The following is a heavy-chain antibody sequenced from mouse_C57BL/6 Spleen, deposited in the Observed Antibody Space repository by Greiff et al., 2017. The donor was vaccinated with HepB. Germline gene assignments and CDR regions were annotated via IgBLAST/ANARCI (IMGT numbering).Heavy chain of an antibody. J-gene: IGHJ2*01. CDR3: ARGGPQGYFDY. CDR1: GFNIKDYY. CDR2: IDPEDGDT. Sequence: VQLQQSGAELVKPGASVKLSCTASGFNIKDYYMHWVKQRTEQGLEWIGRIDPEDGDTKYAPKFEGKATITADTSSNTAYLQLSSLTSEDTAVYYCARGGPQGYFDYWGQGTTLTVSS. V-gene: IGHV14-2*01.